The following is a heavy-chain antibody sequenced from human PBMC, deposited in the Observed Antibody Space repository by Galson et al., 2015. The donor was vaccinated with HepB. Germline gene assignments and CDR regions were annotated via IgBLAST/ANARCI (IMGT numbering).Heavy chain of an antibody. CDR1: GFTFDDYA. D-gene: IGHD5-12*01. V-gene: IGHV3-9*01. CDR2: ISWNSGSI. CDR3: AKSLAPVATAGVSYDS. J-gene: IGHJ4*02. Sequence: SLRLSCAASGFTFDDYAMHWVRQAPGKGLEWVSGISWNSGSIGYADSVKGRFTISRDNAKNSLYLQMNSLRAEDTALYYCAKSLAPVATAGVSYDSWGQGTLVTVSS.